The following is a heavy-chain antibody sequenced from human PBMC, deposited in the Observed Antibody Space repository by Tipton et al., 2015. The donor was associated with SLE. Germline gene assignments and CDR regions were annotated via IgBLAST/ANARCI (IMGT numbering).Heavy chain of an antibody. J-gene: IGHJ3*02. Sequence: LRLSCTVSGGSISSYYWSWIRQPPGKGLEWIGYIYYSGSTNYNPSLKSRVTISVDTSKNQFSRKLSSVTAADTAVYYCARGNQIAVAGAFDIWGQGTMVTVSS. CDR3: ARGNQIAVAGAFDI. CDR2: IYYSGST. V-gene: IGHV4-59*01. CDR1: GGSISSYY. D-gene: IGHD6-19*01.